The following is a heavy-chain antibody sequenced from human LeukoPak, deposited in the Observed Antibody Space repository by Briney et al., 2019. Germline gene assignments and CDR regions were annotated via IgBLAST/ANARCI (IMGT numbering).Heavy chain of an antibody. CDR1: GFTFSSYA. Sequence: GGSLRLSCAASGFTFSSYAMSWVRQAPGKGLEWVSAISGSGGSTYYADSVKGRFTISRDNSKNTLYLQMNSLIAEDTAVYYCAKLMVRGVIPGYWGQGTLVTVSS. D-gene: IGHD3-10*01. CDR2: ISGSGGST. J-gene: IGHJ4*02. V-gene: IGHV3-23*01. CDR3: AKLMVRGVIPGY.